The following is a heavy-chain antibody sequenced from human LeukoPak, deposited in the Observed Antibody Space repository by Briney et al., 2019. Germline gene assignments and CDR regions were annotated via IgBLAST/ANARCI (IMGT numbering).Heavy chain of an antibody. CDR1: GYTFTTYG. CDR2: ISAYNGYT. D-gene: IGHD2-2*02. Sequence: ASVKVSCKASGYTFTTYGISWVRQAPGQGLEWMGWISAYNGYTDYAQKLQGRVTMTTDTSTSTAYMELRSLRSDDTAVYYCARASSYCSSTSCYSLHYFDYWGQGTLVTVSS. CDR3: ARASSYCSSTSCYSLHYFDY. J-gene: IGHJ4*02. V-gene: IGHV1-18*01.